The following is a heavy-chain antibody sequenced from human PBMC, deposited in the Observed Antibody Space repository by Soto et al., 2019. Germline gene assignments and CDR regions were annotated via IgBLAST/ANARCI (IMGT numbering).Heavy chain of an antibody. D-gene: IGHD3-22*01. Sequence: PGGSLRLSCVGSGFTFSTYSINWVRQAPGKGLEWVSSISSRSDIYYADSVKGRFTISRDNAKNSLYLQMNSLRAEDTAVYYCARDHSSGYNPFFDYWGQGTPVTVSS. J-gene: IGHJ4*02. CDR3: ARDHSSGYNPFFDY. V-gene: IGHV3-21*04. CDR1: GFTFSTYS. CDR2: ISSRSDI.